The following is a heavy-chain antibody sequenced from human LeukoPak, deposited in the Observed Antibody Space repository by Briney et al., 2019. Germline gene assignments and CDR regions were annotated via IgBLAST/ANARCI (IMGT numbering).Heavy chain of an antibody. J-gene: IGHJ6*03. D-gene: IGHD1-14*01. CDR3: ARRASEGNYYYYYYMDV. CDR2: IYTSGST. V-gene: IGHV4-4*09. CDR1: GGSISSYY. Sequence: SETLSLTCTVSGGSISSYYWSCIRQPPGKGLEWIGYIYTSGSTNYNPSLKSRVTISVDTSKNQFSLKLSSVTAADTAVYYCARRASEGNYYYYYYMDVWGKGTTVTVSS.